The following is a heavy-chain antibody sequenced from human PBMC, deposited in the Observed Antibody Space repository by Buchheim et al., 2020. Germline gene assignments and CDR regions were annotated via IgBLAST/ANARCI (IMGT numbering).Heavy chain of an antibody. V-gene: IGHV4-30-4*01. Sequence: QVQLQESGPGLVKPSQTLSLTCTVSGGSISSGYYYWSWIRQSPGKGLEWIAYIYYSGSAYYNPSLKSRATISVDTSKNQFSLRLNSVTAADTAVYYCARIDNDYISYKWFDPWGQGTL. J-gene: IGHJ5*02. CDR3: ARIDNDYISYKWFDP. CDR2: IYYSGSA. D-gene: IGHD4-11*01. CDR1: GGSISSGYYY.